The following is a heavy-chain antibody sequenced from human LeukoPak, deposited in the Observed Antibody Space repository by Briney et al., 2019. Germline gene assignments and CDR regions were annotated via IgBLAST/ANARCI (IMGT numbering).Heavy chain of an antibody. CDR3: ARGGLRYYGSGSYKGRWFDP. CDR2: INHSGST. CDR1: GGSFSGYY. D-gene: IGHD3-10*01. J-gene: IGHJ5*02. Sequence: SETLSLTCAVYGGSFSGYYWSWIRQPPGKGLEWIGEINHSGSTNYNPSLKSRVTISVDTSKNQFSLKLSSVTAADTAVYYCARGGLRYYGSGSYKGRWFDPWGQGTLVTVSS. V-gene: IGHV4-34*01.